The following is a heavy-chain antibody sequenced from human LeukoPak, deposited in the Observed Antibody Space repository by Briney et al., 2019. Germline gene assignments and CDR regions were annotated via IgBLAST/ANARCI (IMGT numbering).Heavy chain of an antibody. D-gene: IGHD1-26*01. CDR2: ISYDGSNK. CDR1: GFTFSSYA. CDR3: ASANLIVGATFDY. J-gene: IGHJ4*02. V-gene: IGHV3-30-3*01. Sequence: PGRSLRLSCAASGFTFSSYAMHWVRQAPGKGLEWVAVISYDGSNKYYADSVKGRFTISRDNSKNTLYLQMNSLRAEDTAVYYCASANLIVGATFDYWGQGTLVTVSS.